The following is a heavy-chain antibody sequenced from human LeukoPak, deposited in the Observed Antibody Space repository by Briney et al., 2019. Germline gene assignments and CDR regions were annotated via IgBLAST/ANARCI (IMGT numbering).Heavy chain of an antibody. CDR2: ISGSGGST. D-gene: IGHD6-19*01. V-gene: IGHV3-23*01. CDR3: AKAHSGWYWFDP. Sequence: GGSLRLSCAASGFTFSSYAMSWVRQAPGKGLEWVSAISGSGGSTYYADSVRGRFTISRDNSKNTLYLQMNSLRAEDTAVYYCAKAHSGWYWFDPWGQGTLVTVSS. J-gene: IGHJ5*02. CDR1: GFTFSSYA.